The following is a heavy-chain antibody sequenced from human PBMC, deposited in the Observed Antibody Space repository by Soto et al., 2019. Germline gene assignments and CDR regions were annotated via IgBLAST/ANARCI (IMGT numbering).Heavy chain of an antibody. CDR2: INAGNGNT. D-gene: IGHD3-3*01. Sequence: QVQLVQSGAEVKKPGASVKVSCKASGYTFTSYAMHWVRQAPGQRLEWMGWINAGNGNTKYSQKFQGRVTIHRDTSASTAYMELSSLRSEDTAVYYCARERFDPTYDFWMFDPWGQGTLVTVSS. V-gene: IGHV1-3*01. CDR3: ARERFDPTYDFWMFDP. J-gene: IGHJ5*02. CDR1: GYTFTSYA.